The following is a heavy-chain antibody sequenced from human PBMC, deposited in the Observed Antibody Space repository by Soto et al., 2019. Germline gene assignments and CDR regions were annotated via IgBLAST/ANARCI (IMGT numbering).Heavy chain of an antibody. V-gene: IGHV3-23*01. CDR2: ISGSGGST. CDR1: ACPYSGDA. J-gene: IGHJ6*02. Sequence: PAETLRQPRLASACPYSGDATSWVHPAPGKRLEWVSAISGSGGSTYYADSVKGRFTISGDNSKNTLYLQMNSLRAEDTAVYYCAKDFSGDFWSGYYTDYYYGMDVWGQGTTVTVSS. D-gene: IGHD3-3*01. CDR3: AKDFSGDFWSGYYTDYYYGMDV.